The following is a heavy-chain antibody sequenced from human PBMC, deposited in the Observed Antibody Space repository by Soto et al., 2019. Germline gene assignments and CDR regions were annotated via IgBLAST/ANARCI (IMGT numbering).Heavy chain of an antibody. Sequence: PGGSLRLSCAASGFTFSDYGMHWVRQAPGKGLEWVALIWDNGNNKYYGDSVKGRFTISRDNAKNTVYLQIDSLRAEDTAIYYCARDVYCTSSSCYLLEYWGQGTLVTVSS. CDR1: GFTFSDYG. J-gene: IGHJ4*02. V-gene: IGHV3-33*01. CDR3: ARDVYCTSSSCYLLEY. D-gene: IGHD2-2*01. CDR2: IWDNGNNK.